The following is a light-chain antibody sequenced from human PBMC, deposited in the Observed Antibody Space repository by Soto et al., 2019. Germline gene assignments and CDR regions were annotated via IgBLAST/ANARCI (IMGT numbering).Light chain of an antibody. V-gene: IGKV1-39*01. Sequence: DIQMTQSPSTLSASVGDRVTITCRASQSIRTWLAWYQQKPGKAPERLIYAVSTLQSGVPSRFSGSGSGTDFTLTISSLQPEDFATYYCQQSYSIPITFGQGTRLEIK. CDR1: QSIRTW. CDR3: QQSYSIPIT. CDR2: AVS. J-gene: IGKJ5*01.